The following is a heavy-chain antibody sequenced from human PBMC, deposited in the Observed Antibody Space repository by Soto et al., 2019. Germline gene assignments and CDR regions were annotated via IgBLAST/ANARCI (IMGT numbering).Heavy chain of an antibody. J-gene: IGHJ4*02. V-gene: IGHV6-1*01. CDR3: ARASGGAFDY. Sequence: PSQTLSLTCAISGDSVSTNSGAWNWIRQSPSRGPEWLGRTYYRSKWYNEYAISVKSRITINPDTSKNQFSLQLNSVTPDDTAVYYCARASGGAFDYWGQETLVTVSS. CDR2: TYYRSKWYN. CDR1: GDSVSTNSGA. D-gene: IGHD6-19*01.